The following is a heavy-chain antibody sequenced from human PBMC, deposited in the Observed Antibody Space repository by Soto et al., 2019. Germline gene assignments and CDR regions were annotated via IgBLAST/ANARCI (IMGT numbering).Heavy chain of an antibody. J-gene: IGHJ4*02. CDR1: GGSISSYY. V-gene: IGHV4-59*08. D-gene: IGHD3-16*01. CDR2: IYYSGST. CDR3: ARRWGDYFDY. Sequence: QVQLQASGPGLVKPSETLSLTCTVSGGSISSYYWSWIRQPPGKGLEWIGYIYYSGSTNYNPSLKSRVTISVDTSKNQFSLKLSSVTAADTAVYYCARRWGDYFDYWGQGTLVTVSS.